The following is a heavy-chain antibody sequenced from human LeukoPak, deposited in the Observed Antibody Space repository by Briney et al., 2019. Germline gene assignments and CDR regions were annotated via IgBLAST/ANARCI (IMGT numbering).Heavy chain of an antibody. D-gene: IGHD3-3*01. Sequence: SETLSLTCAVYGGSFSGYYWSWIRQPPGKGLEWIGEINHSGSTNYNPSLKSRATISVDTSKNQFSLKLSSVTAADTAVYYCARAITIFGVVIPPYFDYWGQGTLVTVSS. V-gene: IGHV4-34*01. J-gene: IGHJ4*02. CDR2: INHSGST. CDR3: ARAITIFGVVIPPYFDY. CDR1: GGSFSGYY.